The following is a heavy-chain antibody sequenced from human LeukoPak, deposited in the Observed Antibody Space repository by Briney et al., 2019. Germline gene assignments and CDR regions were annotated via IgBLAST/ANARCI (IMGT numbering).Heavy chain of an antibody. J-gene: IGHJ4*02. CDR2: VDGGGGGT. Sequence: GGSLRLSCAASGFTLSSYAMTWVRQAPGRGLEWVSSVDGGGGGTYYADSVKGRFTISRDNSKDTLYLQMNGLRAEDTAVYFCAKQSAGSAAWYSLHYDFWGQGTLVTISS. CDR1: GFTLSSYA. D-gene: IGHD6-13*01. CDR3: AKQSAGSAAWYSLHYDF. V-gene: IGHV3-23*01.